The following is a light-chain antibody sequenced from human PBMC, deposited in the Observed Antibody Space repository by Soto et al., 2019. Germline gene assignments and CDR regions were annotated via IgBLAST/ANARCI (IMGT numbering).Light chain of an antibody. Sequence: DIQMTQSPSSLSASVGDRVTITCRASQSISSYLNWYQQKPGKAPKLPIYAASGLQSGVPSRFTGSGSGTDFTLTISSLQSEDFATYYCQQSYSTLYTFGQGTKLEIK. CDR3: QQSYSTLYT. J-gene: IGKJ2*01. V-gene: IGKV1-39*01. CDR2: AAS. CDR1: QSISSY.